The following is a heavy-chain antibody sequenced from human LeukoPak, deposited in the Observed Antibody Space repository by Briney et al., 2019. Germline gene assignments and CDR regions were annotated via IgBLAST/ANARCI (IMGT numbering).Heavy chain of an antibody. D-gene: IGHD3-10*01. V-gene: IGHV3-72*01. CDR1: GFPFSEYW. Sequence: GRSLRLSCAASGFPFSEYWMTWVRQAPGKGLEWVGRTRNKANSYTTEYAASVKGRFTISRDDSKNSLYLQMNSLKTEDTAVYYCARGLRGYDYWGQGTLVTVSS. CDR2: TRNKANSYTT. J-gene: IGHJ4*02. CDR3: ARGLRGYDY.